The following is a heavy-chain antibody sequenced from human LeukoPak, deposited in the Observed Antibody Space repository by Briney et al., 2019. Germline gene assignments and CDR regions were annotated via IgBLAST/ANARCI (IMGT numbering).Heavy chain of an antibody. J-gene: IGHJ4*02. V-gene: IGHV1-3*01. CDR3: ARVTYYYGSGSLYYFDY. D-gene: IGHD3-10*01. CDR2: INAGNGNT. CDR1: GYTFTSYA. Sequence: ASVTVSCKASGYTFTSYAMHWVRQAPGQRLEWMGWINAGNGNTKYSQEFQGRVTITRDTSASTAYMELRSLRSDDTAVYYCARVTYYYGSGSLYYFDYWGQGTLVTVSS.